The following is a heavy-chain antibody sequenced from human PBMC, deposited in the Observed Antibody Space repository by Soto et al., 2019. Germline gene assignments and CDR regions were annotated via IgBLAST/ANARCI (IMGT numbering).Heavy chain of an antibody. D-gene: IGHD3-3*01. CDR1: GGTFSSYA. Sequence: SVKVSCKASGGTFSSYAISWVRQAPGQGLEWMGGIIPIFGTANYAQKFQGRVTITADESTSTAYMELSSLRSEDTAVHYCADTYYDFWSGYYIPADYYYYGMDVWGQGTTVTVSS. V-gene: IGHV1-69*13. J-gene: IGHJ6*02. CDR3: ADTYYDFWSGYYIPADYYYYGMDV. CDR2: IIPIFGTA.